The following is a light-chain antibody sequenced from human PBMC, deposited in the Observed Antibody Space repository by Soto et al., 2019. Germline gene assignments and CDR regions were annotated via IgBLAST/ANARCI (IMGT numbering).Light chain of an antibody. CDR3: QQRSTWPLT. CDR1: QSVSSY. V-gene: IGKV3-11*01. J-gene: IGKJ5*01. Sequence: EIVLTQSPGTLSLSPGERATLSCRASQSVSSYLAWYQQKPGQPPRLLIYDASNRATAIPARFSGSGSGTDFTLTISSLEPEDFAVYYCQQRSTWPLTFGQGTRLEIK. CDR2: DAS.